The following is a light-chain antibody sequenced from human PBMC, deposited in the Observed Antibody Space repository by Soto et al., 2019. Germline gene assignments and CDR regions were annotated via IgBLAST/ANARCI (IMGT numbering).Light chain of an antibody. V-gene: IGKV3D-20*02. J-gene: IGKJ5*01. CDR2: AAS. Sequence: EIVLTQSACTLSLSPGERATLSCGASQSISNNYLAWYQQKPGTAPRLLIYAASSRATGIPDRFSGSGSGKDFTLNISRLEPEDFAVYYCQHRSNWPPGITFGQGTRLEIK. CDR3: QHRSNWPPGIT. CDR1: QSISNNY.